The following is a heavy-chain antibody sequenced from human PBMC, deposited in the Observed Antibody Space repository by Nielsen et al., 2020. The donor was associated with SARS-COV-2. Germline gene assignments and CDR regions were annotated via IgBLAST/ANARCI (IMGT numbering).Heavy chain of an antibody. CDR2: INHSGST. V-gene: IGHV4-34*01. D-gene: IGHD6-6*01. Sequence: SETLSLTCAVSGGSISSGGYYWSWIRQPPGKGLEWIGEINHSGSTNYNPSLKSRVTISVDTSKNQFSLKLSSVTAADTAVYYCARGRRPRVAARPDRILGYWGQGTLVTVSS. CDR3: ARGRRPRVAARPDRILGY. J-gene: IGHJ4*02. CDR1: GGSISSGGYY.